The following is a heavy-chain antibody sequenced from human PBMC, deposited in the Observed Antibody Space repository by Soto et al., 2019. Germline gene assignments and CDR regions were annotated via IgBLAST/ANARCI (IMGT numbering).Heavy chain of an antibody. CDR1: GGSISSSSYY. Sequence: SETLSLTCTVSGGSISSSSYYWGWIRQPPGKGLEWIGSIYYSGSTYYNPSLKSRVTISVDTSKNQFSLKLSSVTAADTAVYYCARHSGYSSGWMDYWGQGTLVTVSS. CDR2: IYYSGST. CDR3: ARHSGYSSGWMDY. V-gene: IGHV4-39*01. D-gene: IGHD6-19*01. J-gene: IGHJ4*02.